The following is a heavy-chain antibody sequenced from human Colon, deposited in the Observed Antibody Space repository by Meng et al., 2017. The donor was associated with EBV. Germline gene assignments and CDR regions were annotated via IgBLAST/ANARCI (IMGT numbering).Heavy chain of an antibody. D-gene: IGHD6-19*01. CDR3: ARLYPPDQWLLTSDTSEY. J-gene: IGHJ4*02. V-gene: IGHV4-31*01. CDR1: GVSIHSGVYY. Sequence: VQLKVSGPGLVKHSQTLSLTRSVSGVSIHSGVYYRSWLRQSPGRGLEWIGEINHSGSPNYNPSLKSLVTISPDTSKHQFSLKVKSVTAADTAVYFCARLYPPDQWLLTSDTSEYWGQGTLVTVSS. CDR2: INHSGSP.